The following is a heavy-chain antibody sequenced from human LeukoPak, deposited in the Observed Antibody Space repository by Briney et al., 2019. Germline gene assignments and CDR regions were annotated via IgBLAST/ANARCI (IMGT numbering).Heavy chain of an antibody. V-gene: IGHV3-23*01. D-gene: IGHD3-22*01. Sequence: PGGSLRLSCAASGFTFSSYAMSWVRQAPGKGLEWVSGTTGSGASTYYSDSVKGRFAISRDNSKNTLSLHMNTLRAEDTAVYYCAKDLLQTFFFDSSGYYSDAFGMWGQGTMVTVSP. CDR1: GFTFSSYA. CDR3: AKDLLQTFFFDSSGYYSDAFGM. CDR2: TTGSGAST. J-gene: IGHJ3*02.